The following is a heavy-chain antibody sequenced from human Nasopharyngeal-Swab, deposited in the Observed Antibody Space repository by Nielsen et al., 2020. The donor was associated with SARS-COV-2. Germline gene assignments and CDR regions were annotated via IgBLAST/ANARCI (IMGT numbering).Heavy chain of an antibody. Sequence: WRRQPPGKGLEWIGYIYYSGSTNYNPSLKSRVTISVDTSKNQFSLKLSSVTAADTAVYYCARVAAAGGDVWGQGTTVTVSS. V-gene: IGHV4-59*01. D-gene: IGHD6-13*01. CDR2: IYYSGST. J-gene: IGHJ6*02. CDR3: ARVAAAGGDV.